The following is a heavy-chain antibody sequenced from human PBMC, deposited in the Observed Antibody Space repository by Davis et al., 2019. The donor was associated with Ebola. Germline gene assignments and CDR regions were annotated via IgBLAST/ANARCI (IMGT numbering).Heavy chain of an antibody. CDR1: GLIFSSYW. CDR3: ARDNYNYVGFDN. D-gene: IGHD5-24*01. J-gene: IGHJ4*02. V-gene: IGHV3-7*01. Sequence: PGGSLRLSCAASGLIFSSYWVSWVRQAPGKGLEWVATMKHNGIDTYYVDSVKGRFFISRDNTKNSLYLQMNSLTAENAALYFCARDNYNYVGFDNWGQGTLVSVSS. CDR2: MKHNGIDT.